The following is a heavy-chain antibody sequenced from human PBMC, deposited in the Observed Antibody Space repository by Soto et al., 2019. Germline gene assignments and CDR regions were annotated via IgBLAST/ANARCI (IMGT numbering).Heavy chain of an antibody. D-gene: IGHD1-26*01. J-gene: IGHJ4*02. CDR2: INPDSGGT. CDR1: GYTFTAYY. CDR3: ARALSFGSGTFDY. V-gene: IGHV1-2*02. Sequence: VASVKVSCKTSGYTFTAYYIHWVRQAPGQGLEWMGCINPDSGGTKYAQKFQGRVTMTRDTSITTAYMDLSSLRSDDTAFYYCARALSFGSGTFDYWGQGTLVTVS.